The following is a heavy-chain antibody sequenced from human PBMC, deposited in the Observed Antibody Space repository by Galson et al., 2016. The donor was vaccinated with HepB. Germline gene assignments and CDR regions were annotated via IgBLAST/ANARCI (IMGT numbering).Heavy chain of an antibody. CDR2: ISYDGSNK. J-gene: IGHJ4*02. Sequence: SLRLSCAASGFTFSSYGMHWVRQAPGKGLEWVAVISYDGSNKYYADAVKGRFTISRDNSKNTLYLQMNSLRAEDTAVYYCAKDSRSYYDFWSGDFVSEWGQGTLVTVSS. CDR1: GFTFSSYG. V-gene: IGHV3-30*18. CDR3: AKDSRSYYDFWSGDFVSE. D-gene: IGHD3-3*01.